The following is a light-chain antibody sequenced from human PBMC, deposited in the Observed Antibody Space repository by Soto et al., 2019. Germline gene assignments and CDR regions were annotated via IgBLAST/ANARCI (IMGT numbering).Light chain of an antibody. CDR2: GAS. CDR1: QSVSSNY. J-gene: IGKJ4*01. Sequence: EIVLTQSPGMLSLSPGERASLSCRASQSVSSNYLAWYQQKPGQAPRLLIYGASSRATGIPDRFSGSGSGTDFTLTVSRLEPEDFAVHYCQQYGSSPLTFGGGTRVQIK. V-gene: IGKV3-20*01. CDR3: QQYGSSPLT.